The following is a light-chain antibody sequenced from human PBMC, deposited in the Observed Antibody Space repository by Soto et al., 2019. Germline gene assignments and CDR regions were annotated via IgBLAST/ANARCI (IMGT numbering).Light chain of an antibody. V-gene: IGKV3-20*01. CDR1: QSVSSRS. CDR3: QHYGDSPLYT. J-gene: IGKJ2*01. CDR2: AAS. Sequence: ESVLTQSPGPLSLSPGERATLSCRASQSVSSRSLAWYQHKPGQAPRLLIYAASIRATGIPDRFSGSGSGTDFTLTISRLEPEDFAVYYCQHYGDSPLYTFGQGTQLEIK.